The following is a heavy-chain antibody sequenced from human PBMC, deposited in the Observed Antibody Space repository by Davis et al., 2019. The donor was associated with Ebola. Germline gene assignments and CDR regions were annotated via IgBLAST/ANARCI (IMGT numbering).Heavy chain of an antibody. CDR2: ISYDGSNK. V-gene: IGHV3-30-3*01. Sequence: GESLKISCAASGFTYSSYAMHWVRQAPGKGLEWVAVISYDGSNKYYADSVKGRFTISRDNSKNTLYLQMNSLRAEDTAVYYCARAPYGWGAFDIWGQGTMVTVSS. CDR1: GFTYSSYA. CDR3: ARAPYGWGAFDI. D-gene: IGHD6-19*01. J-gene: IGHJ3*02.